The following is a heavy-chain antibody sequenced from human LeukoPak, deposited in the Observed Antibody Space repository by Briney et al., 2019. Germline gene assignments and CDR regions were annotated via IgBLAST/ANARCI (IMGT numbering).Heavy chain of an antibody. CDR2: ISAYSGNT. V-gene: IGHV1-18*01. D-gene: IGHD3-10*01. J-gene: IGHJ6*04. CDR3: ASVITMVRGERGLSV. Sequence: EASVKVSCKASGYTFTNYLITWVRQAPGQGLEWMGWISAYSGNTNSAPKLQGRVTITRNTSISTAYMELSSLRSEDTAVYYCASVITMVRGERGLSVWGKGTTVTVSS. CDR1: GYTFTNYL.